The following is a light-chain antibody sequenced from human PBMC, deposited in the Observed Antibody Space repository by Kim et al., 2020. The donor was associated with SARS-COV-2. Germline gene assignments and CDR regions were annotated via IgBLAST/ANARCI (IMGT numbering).Light chain of an antibody. J-gene: IGLJ3*02. Sequence: SYELTQPPSVSVAPGKTARITCGGNNIGSKGVHWYQQKPGQAPVLVIYYDSDRPSGIPERFSGSNSGNTATLTISRVEAGDEADYYCQVWDSRSDHPWVFGGGTQLTVL. CDR3: QVWDSRSDHPWV. CDR1: NIGSKG. V-gene: IGLV3-21*04. CDR2: YDS.